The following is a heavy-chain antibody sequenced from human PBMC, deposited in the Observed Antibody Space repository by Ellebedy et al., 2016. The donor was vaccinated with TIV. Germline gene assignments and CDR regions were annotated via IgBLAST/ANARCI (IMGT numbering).Heavy chain of an antibody. D-gene: IGHD1/OR15-1a*01. CDR3: ARDRAFAWNINYFDP. V-gene: IGHV3-48*02. CDR2: INSGSDTI. J-gene: IGHJ5*02. CDR1: GFTFTINS. Sequence: GGSLRLSCESSGFTFTINSMNWLRQAPGRGLEWISYINSGSDTIYYADSVKGRFTISRDNARGSLYLDMTRLTDEDTAMYYCARDRAFAWNINYFDPWGQGTLVTVSS.